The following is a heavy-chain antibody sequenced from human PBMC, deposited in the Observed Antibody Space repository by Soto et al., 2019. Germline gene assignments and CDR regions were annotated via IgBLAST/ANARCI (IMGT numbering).Heavy chain of an antibody. CDR3: ARGPSSLTRFDY. J-gene: IGHJ4*02. D-gene: IGHD6-19*01. CDR1: GFTFSSYA. CDR2: ISYDGSNK. V-gene: IGHV3-30-3*01. Sequence: QVQLVESGGGVVQPGRSLRLSCVASGFTFSSYAMHWVRQAPGKGLEWVAVISYDGSNKYFADSVKGRFTISRDNSKNTLYLQMNSLRGEDTAVYYCARGPSSLTRFDYWGQGTLVTVSS.